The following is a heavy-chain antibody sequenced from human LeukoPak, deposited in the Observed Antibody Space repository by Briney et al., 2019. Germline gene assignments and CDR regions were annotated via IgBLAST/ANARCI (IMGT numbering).Heavy chain of an antibody. Sequence: GGSLRLSCAASGFTFSSYAMSWVRQAPGKGLEWVSAISGSGGSTYCADSVKGRFTISRDNSKNTLYLQMNSLRAEDTAVYYCANADYYYDSSGYYYSDYWGQGTLVTVSS. D-gene: IGHD3-22*01. J-gene: IGHJ4*02. V-gene: IGHV3-23*01. CDR2: ISGSGGST. CDR3: ANADYYYDSSGYYYSDY. CDR1: GFTFSSYA.